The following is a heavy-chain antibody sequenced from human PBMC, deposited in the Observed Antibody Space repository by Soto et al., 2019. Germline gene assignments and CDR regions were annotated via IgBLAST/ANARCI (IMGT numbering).Heavy chain of an antibody. CDR2: IKQDGSEK. CDR1: GFTFSSHW. CDR3: ARDSIAVFH. D-gene: IGHD6-19*01. Sequence: GGSLRLSCAASGFTFSSHWMSWVRQAPGKGLEWVANIKQDGSEKYYVDSVKGRFTISRDNAKNSLYLQMNSLRAEDTAVYYCARDSIAVFHWGQGT. J-gene: IGHJ4*02. V-gene: IGHV3-7*01.